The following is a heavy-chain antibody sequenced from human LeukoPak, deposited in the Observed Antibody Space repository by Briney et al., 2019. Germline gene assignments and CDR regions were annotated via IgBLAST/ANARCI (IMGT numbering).Heavy chain of an antibody. V-gene: IGHV4-61*01. CDR3: ARETIWFDP. D-gene: IGHD1-7*01. CDR1: GGSINSRNNY. Sequence: SETLSLTCTVSGGSINSRNNYWGWIRQPPGKGLEWIGYIYYSGSTNYNPSLKSRVTISVDTSKNQFSLKLSSVTAADTAVYYCARETIWFDPWGQGTLVTVSS. CDR2: IYYSGST. J-gene: IGHJ5*02.